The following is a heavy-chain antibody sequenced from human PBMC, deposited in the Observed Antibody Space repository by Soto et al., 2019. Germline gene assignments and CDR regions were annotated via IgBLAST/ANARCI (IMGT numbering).Heavy chain of an antibody. CDR2: FDPEDGET. D-gene: IGHD6-6*01. CDR3: ETAEYRRSAYYYGMDV. V-gene: IGHV1-24*01. CDR1: GYTLTELS. J-gene: IGHJ6*02. Sequence: ASVKVSCKVSGYTLTELSMHWVRQAPGKGLEWMGGFDPEDGETIYAQKFQGRVTMTEDTSTDTAYMELSSLRSEETAVYYCETAEYRRSAYYYGMDVWGQGTTVTVSS.